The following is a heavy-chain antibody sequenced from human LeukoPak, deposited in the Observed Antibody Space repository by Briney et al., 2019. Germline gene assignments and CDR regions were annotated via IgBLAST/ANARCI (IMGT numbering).Heavy chain of an antibody. Sequence: PGGSLRLSCAASGFTCSSYSINWVRQAPGKGLEWVSSISGSGSYRYYADSVKGRFTISRDNAKNSLYLQMNSLRAEDTAVYYCAREGYSYGQWGGSDYYYYMDVWGKGTTVTVSS. CDR1: GFTCSSYS. CDR3: AREGYSYGQWGGSDYYYYMDV. CDR2: ISGSGSYR. V-gene: IGHV3-21*01. J-gene: IGHJ6*03. D-gene: IGHD5-18*01.